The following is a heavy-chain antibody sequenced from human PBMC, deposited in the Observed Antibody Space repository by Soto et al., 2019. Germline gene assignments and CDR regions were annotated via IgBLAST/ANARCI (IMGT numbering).Heavy chain of an antibody. J-gene: IGHJ3*02. CDR1: GGSISSSNW. CDR2: IYHSGST. CDR3: ASTLTSGYTVHDDFDI. Sequence: QVQLQESGPGLVKPSGTLSLTCAVSGGSISSSNWWSWVRQPPGKGLEWIGEIYHSGSTNYNPSLKSRVTISVDKSSNQFSLKLSSGTAADTAVYYCASTLTSGYTVHDDFDIWGQGTMVTVSS. D-gene: IGHD3-22*01. V-gene: IGHV4-4*02.